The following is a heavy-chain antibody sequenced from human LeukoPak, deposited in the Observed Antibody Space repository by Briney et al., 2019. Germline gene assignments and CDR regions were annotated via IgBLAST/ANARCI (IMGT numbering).Heavy chain of an antibody. CDR3: ARPEYSSGWDGFYYYMDV. J-gene: IGHJ6*03. Sequence: GSSVKVSCKASGGTFSSYAISWVRQAPGQGLEWMGGIIPIFGTANYAQKFQGRVTITTDESTSTAYMELSSLRSEDTAVYYCARPEYSSGWDGFYYYMDVWGKGTTVTVSS. D-gene: IGHD6-19*01. CDR2: IIPIFGTA. CDR1: GGTFSSYA. V-gene: IGHV1-69*05.